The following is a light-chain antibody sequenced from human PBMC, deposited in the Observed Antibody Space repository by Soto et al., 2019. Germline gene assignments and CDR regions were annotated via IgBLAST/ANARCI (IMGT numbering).Light chain of an antibody. Sequence: DIQMTQSPSTLSASVGDRVTITCRASQSISSWLAWYQQKPGKAPKLLIYDASSLQSGVPLRFSGSGSGTEFTRTISSLQPDDFATYCCQQYNSYLWTFGPGTQVDVK. J-gene: IGKJ3*01. CDR3: QQYNSYLWT. CDR1: QSISSW. V-gene: IGKV1-5*01. CDR2: DAS.